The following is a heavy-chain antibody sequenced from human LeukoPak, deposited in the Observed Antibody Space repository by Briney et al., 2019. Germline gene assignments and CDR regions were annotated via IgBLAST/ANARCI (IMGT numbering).Heavy chain of an antibody. Sequence: GASVKVSCKASGYTFTSYDINWVRQAAGQGLEWMGWMNPNSGNTGYAQKFQGRVTMTRDTSISTAYMELSRLTSDDTAVYFCARARLGSGYDYFDYWGQGTLVTVSS. V-gene: IGHV1-8*01. CDR2: MNPNSGNT. J-gene: IGHJ4*02. D-gene: IGHD5-12*01. CDR3: ARARLGSGYDYFDY. CDR1: GYTFTSYD.